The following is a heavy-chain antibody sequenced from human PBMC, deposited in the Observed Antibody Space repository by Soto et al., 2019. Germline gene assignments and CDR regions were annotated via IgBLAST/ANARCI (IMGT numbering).Heavy chain of an antibody. CDR1: GYTFTSYH. D-gene: IGHD6-6*01. Sequence: ASVKVACKGSGYTFTSYHINWVRQATGQGLEWMGWMNPNSGNTGYAQTLQGRVTMTWDTSISTAYMELSSLRFEDTAMYYCARGHISSTKNWLDPWGQGTLVTVSS. J-gene: IGHJ5*02. CDR3: ARGHISSTKNWLDP. V-gene: IGHV1-8*01. CDR2: MNPNSGNT.